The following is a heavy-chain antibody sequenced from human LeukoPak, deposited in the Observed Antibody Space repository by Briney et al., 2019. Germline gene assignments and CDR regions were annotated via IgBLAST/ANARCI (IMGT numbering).Heavy chain of an antibody. V-gene: IGHV4-39*01. CDR3: ARARGDCSSTSCYFSPRFDP. Sequence: SETLSLTCTVSGGSISSSSYYWGWIRQPPGKGLEWIGSIYYSGSTYYNPSLKSRVTISVDTSKNQFSLKLSSVTAADTAVYYCARARGDCSSTSCYFSPRFDPWGQGTLVTVSS. D-gene: IGHD2-2*01. CDR2: IYYSGST. J-gene: IGHJ5*02. CDR1: GGSISSSSYY.